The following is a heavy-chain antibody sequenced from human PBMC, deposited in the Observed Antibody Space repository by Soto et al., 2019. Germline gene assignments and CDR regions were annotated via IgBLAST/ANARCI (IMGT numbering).Heavy chain of an antibody. CDR3: ASSRRNYDILTGYYTDYYYGIDV. J-gene: IGHJ6*02. V-gene: IGHV4-4*02. D-gene: IGHD3-9*01. Sequence: SDTLSLTCAVSGGSISSSNWWSWVRQPPGKGLEWIGEIYHSGSTNYNPSLKSRVTISVDKSKNQFSLKLSSVTAADTAVYYCASSRRNYDILTGYYTDYYYGIDVWGRGTTVTVS. CDR1: GGSISSSNW. CDR2: IYHSGST.